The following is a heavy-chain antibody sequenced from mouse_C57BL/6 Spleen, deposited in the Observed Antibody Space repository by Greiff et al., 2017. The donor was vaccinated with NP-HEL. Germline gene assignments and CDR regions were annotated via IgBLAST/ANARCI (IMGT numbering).Heavy chain of an antibody. Sequence: VQLQQSGAELVRPGASVKLSCTASGFNIKDYYMHWVKQRPEQGLEWIGWIDPENGDTEYASKFQGKATITADTSSNTAYLQLSSLTSEDTAVYYCTGYYGSDLNWYFDVWGPGTTVTVSS. CDR2: IDPENGDT. D-gene: IGHD1-1*01. CDR3: TGYYGSDLNWYFDV. CDR1: GFNIKDYY. J-gene: IGHJ1*01. V-gene: IGHV14-4*01.